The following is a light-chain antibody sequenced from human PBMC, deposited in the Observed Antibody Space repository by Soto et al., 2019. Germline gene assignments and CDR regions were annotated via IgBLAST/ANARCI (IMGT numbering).Light chain of an antibody. J-gene: IGKJ4*01. V-gene: IGKV3-20*01. Sequence: ENVLTQSPGTLSLYPGERATLSCRASQSVYSSSLAWYQRKPGQAPRLLIYGASGRATGIPDRFSGSGSGTDFTLTISRLEPEDFAVYYCHQYGSFPFTFGGGTNVEIK. CDR3: HQYGSFPFT. CDR2: GAS. CDR1: QSVYSSS.